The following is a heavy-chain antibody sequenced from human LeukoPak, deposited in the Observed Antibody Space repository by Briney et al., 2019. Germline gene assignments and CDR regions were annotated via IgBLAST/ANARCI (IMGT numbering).Heavy chain of an antibody. J-gene: IGHJ5*02. CDR1: GGSFSGYY. CDR3: ARVTCSSTSCYAEWFDP. D-gene: IGHD2-2*01. V-gene: IGHV4-34*01. Sequence: SETLSLTCAVYGGSFSGYYWRWIRQPPGKGLEWIGEINHSGSTNYNPSLKSRVTISVDTSKNQFSLKLSSVTAADTAVYYCARVTCSSTSCYAEWFDPWGQGTLVTVSS. CDR2: INHSGST.